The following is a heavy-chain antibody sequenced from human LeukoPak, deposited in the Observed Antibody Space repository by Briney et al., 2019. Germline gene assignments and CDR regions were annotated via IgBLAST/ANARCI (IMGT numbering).Heavy chain of an antibody. CDR2: IYYTGST. CDR1: GGSISSYY. V-gene: IGHV4-59*01. D-gene: IGHD1-26*01. J-gene: IGHJ6*03. Sequence: SETLSLTCTVSGGSISSYYWSWIRQPPGKGLEWIGYIYYTGSTNYNPSLKSRITISLDTSKKQFSLKLSSVTAADTAVYYCAMSGSPLSYYYYMDVWGKGTTVTISS. CDR3: AMSGSPLSYYYYMDV.